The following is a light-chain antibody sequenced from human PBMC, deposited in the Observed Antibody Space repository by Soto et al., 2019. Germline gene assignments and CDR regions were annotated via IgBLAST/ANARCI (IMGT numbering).Light chain of an antibody. J-gene: IGLJ1*01. CDR3: LLFGSGPPV. V-gene: IGLV7-46*01. CDR2: DAT. Sequence: QAVVTQEPSLTVSPGGSVTLTCGSSTGAVTSYHYPHWFQQSPGQAPRTLIYDATDSPSWTPVRFSGSLLRDKAALTLSGAQPEDEAEYYSLLFGSGPPVFGLGTKLTVL. CDR1: TGAVTSYHY.